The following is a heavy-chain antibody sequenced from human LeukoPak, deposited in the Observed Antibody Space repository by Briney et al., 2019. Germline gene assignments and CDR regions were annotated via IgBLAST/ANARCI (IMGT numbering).Heavy chain of an antibody. CDR1: GFTFSSYS. CDR2: IKRKGEGETT. CDR3: TTGATMVRGVNLDYYYAMHV. Sequence: PGGSLRLSCAASGFTFSSYSMNWVRLAPGKGLEWVGRIKRKGEGETTDYAAPVKGRFTISRDDSKTTLYLQMNSLKTEDTAVYYCTTGATMVRGVNLDYYYAMHVWGQGTTVTVSS. V-gene: IGHV3-15*07. J-gene: IGHJ6*02. D-gene: IGHD3-10*01.